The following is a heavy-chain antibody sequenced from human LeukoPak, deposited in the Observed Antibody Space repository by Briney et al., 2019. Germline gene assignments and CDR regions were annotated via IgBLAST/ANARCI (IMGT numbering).Heavy chain of an antibody. Sequence: GGSLRLSCAASGFTFSSHAMHWVRQAPGKGLEWVAVIWYDGRNKYYADSVKGRLTISRDNSKSTLSLGMNSLRAEDTAVYYCARGGNWFDPWGQVTLVTVSS. CDR2: IWYDGRNK. V-gene: IGHV3-33*01. CDR1: GFTFSSHA. J-gene: IGHJ5*02. CDR3: ARGGNWFDP.